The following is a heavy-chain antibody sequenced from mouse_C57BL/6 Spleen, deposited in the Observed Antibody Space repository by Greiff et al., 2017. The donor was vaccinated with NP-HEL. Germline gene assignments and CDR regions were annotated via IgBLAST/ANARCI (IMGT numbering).Heavy chain of an antibody. Sequence: EVQRVESGGGLVKPGGSLKLSCAASGFTFSSYAMSWVRQTPEKRLEWVATISDGGSYTYYPDNVKGRFTISRDNAKNNLYLQMSHLKSEDTAMYYCARDRGTTVVPYFDYWGQGTTLTVSS. CDR1: GFTFSSYA. CDR2: ISDGGSYT. J-gene: IGHJ2*01. V-gene: IGHV5-4*01. CDR3: ARDRGTTVVPYFDY. D-gene: IGHD1-1*01.